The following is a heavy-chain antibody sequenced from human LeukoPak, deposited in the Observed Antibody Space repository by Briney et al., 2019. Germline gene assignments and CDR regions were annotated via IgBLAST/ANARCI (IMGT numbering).Heavy chain of an antibody. CDR2: INPNSGGT. CDR3: AREWGKGFPPAISRGRTNYNYGMDV. V-gene: IGHV1-2*02. CDR1: GYIFTGYY. Sequence: ASVKVSCKASGYIFTGYYIHWVRQAPGQGLEWMGWINPNSGGTNYAQKFQGRVTMTRDTSISTAYMDLSRLRSDDTAVYYCAREWGKGFPPAISRGRTNYNYGMDVWGQGTTVTVSS. D-gene: IGHD2-2*02. J-gene: IGHJ6*02.